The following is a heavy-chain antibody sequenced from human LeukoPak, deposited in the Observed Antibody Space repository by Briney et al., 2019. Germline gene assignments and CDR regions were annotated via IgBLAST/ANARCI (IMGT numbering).Heavy chain of an antibody. J-gene: IGHJ4*02. CDR1: GGSFSGYY. V-gene: IGHV4-34*01. CDR2: INHSGST. D-gene: IGHD1-26*01. CDR3: ARGLGARDY. Sequence: PSETLSLTCAVYGGSFSGYYWSWIRQPPGEGLERIGEINHSGSTNYNPSLKSRVTISVDTSKNQFSLKLSSVTAADTAVYYCARGLGARDYWGQGTLVTVSS.